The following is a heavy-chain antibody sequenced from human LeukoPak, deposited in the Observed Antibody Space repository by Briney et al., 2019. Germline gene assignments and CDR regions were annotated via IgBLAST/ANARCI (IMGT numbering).Heavy chain of an antibody. D-gene: IGHD3-10*01. Sequence: PGGSLRLSCAASGFTFSSYAMSWVRQAPGKGLEWVSAISGSGGSTYYADSVEGRFTISRDNAKNTLYLQMTSLRVEDTAVYYCGRGSGVADYWGQGALVTVSS. CDR1: GFTFSSYA. J-gene: IGHJ4*02. V-gene: IGHV3-23*01. CDR3: GRGSGVADY. CDR2: ISGSGGST.